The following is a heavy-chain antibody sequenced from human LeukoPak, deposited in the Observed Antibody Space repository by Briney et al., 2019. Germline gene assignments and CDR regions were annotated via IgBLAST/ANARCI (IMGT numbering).Heavy chain of an antibody. CDR3: ARFGYSGWNLEY. V-gene: IGHV3-7*01. D-gene: IGHD5-12*01. Sequence: GGSLRLSCAASGFSFRDFWMTWVRQAPGKGLEWVANINQGGSVKYYVDSVKGRFTISRDDAKSSLYVQMNSLSDEDTAVYYCARFGYSGWNLEYWGQGTLVTVFS. CDR1: GFSFRDFW. CDR2: INQGGSVK. J-gene: IGHJ4*02.